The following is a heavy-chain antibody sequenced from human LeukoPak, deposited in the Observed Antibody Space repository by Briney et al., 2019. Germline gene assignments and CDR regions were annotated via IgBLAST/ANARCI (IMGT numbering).Heavy chain of an antibody. CDR2: ISWNSGSI. D-gene: IGHD3-3*01. J-gene: IGHJ4*02. CDR3: AKDIGYDFWSGLDY. CDR1: GFTFDDYA. Sequence: GGSLRLPCAASGFTFDDYAMHWVRQAPGKGLEWVSGISWNSGSIGYADSVKGRFTISRDNAKNSLYLQMNSLRAEDMALYYCAKDIGYDFWSGLDYWGQGTLVTVSS. V-gene: IGHV3-9*03.